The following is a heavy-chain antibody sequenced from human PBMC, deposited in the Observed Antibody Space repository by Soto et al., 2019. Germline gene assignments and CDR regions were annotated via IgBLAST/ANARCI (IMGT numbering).Heavy chain of an antibody. V-gene: IGHV4-59*01. Sequence: SVTLSLTCTVSGGSISSYYWIWIRQPPGKGLEWIGYIYYSGSTNYNPSLKSRVTISVDTSKNQFSLKLSSVTAADTAVYYCARDGGYCSSTSCYTYYYYGMDVWGQGTTVTVSS. CDR2: IYYSGST. D-gene: IGHD2-2*02. CDR3: ARDGGYCSSTSCYTYYYYGMDV. CDR1: GGSISSYY. J-gene: IGHJ6*02.